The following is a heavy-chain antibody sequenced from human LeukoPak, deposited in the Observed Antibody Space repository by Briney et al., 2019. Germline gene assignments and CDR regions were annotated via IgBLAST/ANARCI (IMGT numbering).Heavy chain of an antibody. CDR1: GGSVSSDIYY. CDR3: ARLDGNWNYFDY. CDR2: IHYTGST. V-gene: IGHV4-61*01. D-gene: IGHD1-20*01. J-gene: IGHJ4*02. Sequence: SETLSLTCTVSGGSVSSDIYYWSWIRQPPGKGLEWIAYIHYTGSTNYNPSLKSRVTISMDTSKNQFSLKLTSVTAADTAVYYCARLDGNWNYFDYWGQGTLVTVSS.